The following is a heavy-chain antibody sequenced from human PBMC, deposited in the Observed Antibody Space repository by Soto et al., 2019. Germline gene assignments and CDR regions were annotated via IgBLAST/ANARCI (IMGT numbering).Heavy chain of an antibody. D-gene: IGHD3-10*01. CDR3: ARNYSSGSFSRY. V-gene: IGHV1-2*02. J-gene: IGHJ4*02. CDR2: IDANSGST. Sequence: ASVKVSCKDSGYTFTSYGLSWVRQAPGRGLELMGWIDANSGSTDCSQKFKGRVTTTKEKAIRPAYMERSRLRSDGTAVYYCARNYSSGSFSRYRGQGALVTVSA. CDR1: GYTFTSYG.